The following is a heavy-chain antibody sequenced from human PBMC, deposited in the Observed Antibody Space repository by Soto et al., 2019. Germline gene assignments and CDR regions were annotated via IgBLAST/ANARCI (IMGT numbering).Heavy chain of an antibody. Sequence: QLQLQESGSGLVKPSQTLSLTCAVSGGSISSGGYSWSWIRQPPGKGLEWIGYIYHSGSTYYNPSLKSRVTISVDRSTDQFSLKLSSVTAVDTAVYYCARAGGLGAVAVDYWCQGTLVTVSS. CDR1: GGSISSGGYS. CDR2: IYHSGST. CDR3: ARAGGLGAVAVDY. J-gene: IGHJ4*02. V-gene: IGHV4-30-2*01. D-gene: IGHD6-19*01.